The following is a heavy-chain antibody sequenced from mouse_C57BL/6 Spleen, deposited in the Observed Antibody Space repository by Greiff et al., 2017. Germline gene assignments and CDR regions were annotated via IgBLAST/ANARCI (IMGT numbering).Heavy chain of an antibody. CDR3: ARFDGRHFDY. CDR2: IYPGSGST. Sequence: QVQLQQPGAELVKPGASVKMSCKASGYTFTSYWITWVKQRPGQGLEWIGDIYPGSGSTNYNEKFKSKATLTVDTSSSTAYKQLSSLTSEDAAVYYGARFDGRHFDYWGQGTTLTVSA. V-gene: IGHV1-55*01. D-gene: IGHD1-1*02. CDR1: GYTFTSYW. J-gene: IGHJ2*01.